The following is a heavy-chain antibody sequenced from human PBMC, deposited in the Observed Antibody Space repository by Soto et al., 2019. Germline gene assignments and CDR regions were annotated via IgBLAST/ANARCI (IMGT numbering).Heavy chain of an antibody. J-gene: IGHJ4*01. Sequence: PGGSLRLSCAASGFTFSNAWINWVRQAPGKGLEWVGRIKSKTAGGTTDFAAPVKGRFAISRDDSKNMVYLQMNSLKTEDTALYYCTTDSYSTMLVILFDYWGHGTLVTVSS. CDR3: TTDSYSTMLVILFDY. D-gene: IGHD2-2*01. CDR1: GFTFSNAW. CDR2: IKSKTAGGTT. V-gene: IGHV3-15*07.